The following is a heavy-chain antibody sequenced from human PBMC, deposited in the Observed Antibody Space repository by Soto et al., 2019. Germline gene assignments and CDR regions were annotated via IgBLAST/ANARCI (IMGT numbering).Heavy chain of an antibody. CDR1: VGYINFGDYD. Sequence: SETLGLTCTFYVGYINFGDYDWTWVRQPPGKGLEWIGYIYYDGNSQHNPSLKSRVTMSIDTSKNQFSLNLRSVTAADTAVYYCARDRRWLPRGPNNWLDLWGQGTKVTVSS. J-gene: IGHJ5*02. CDR3: ARDRRWLPRGPNNWLDL. V-gene: IGHV4-30-4*01. CDR2: IYYDGNS. D-gene: IGHD5-12*01.